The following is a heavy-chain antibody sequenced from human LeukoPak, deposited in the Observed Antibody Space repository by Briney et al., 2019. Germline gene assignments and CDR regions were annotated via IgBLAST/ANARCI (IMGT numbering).Heavy chain of an antibody. CDR1: GFTFSNYD. Sequence: GGSLRLSCAASGFTFSNYDMSWVRQAPGKGLEWVANIKKDGSEKYYVDSVKGRFTISRDNAKSSLYLQMNSLRAEDTAVYYCARVGSTCDHWGQGTLVTVSS. J-gene: IGHJ4*02. CDR2: IKKDGSEK. V-gene: IGHV3-7*05. CDR3: ARVGSTCDH. D-gene: IGHD2-15*01.